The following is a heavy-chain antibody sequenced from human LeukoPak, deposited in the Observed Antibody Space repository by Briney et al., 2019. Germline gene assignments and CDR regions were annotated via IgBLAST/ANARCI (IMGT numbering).Heavy chain of an antibody. V-gene: IGHV3-15*01. J-gene: IGHJ4*02. CDR1: GFTVNSNY. D-gene: IGHD2-15*01. CDR3: TTETPEYCSGGSCYSDY. CDR2: IKSKTDGGTT. Sequence: GGSLTLSCAASGFTVNSNYMSWVRQAPGKGLEWVGRIKSKTDGGTTDYAAPVKGRFTISRDDSKNTLYLQMNSLKTEDTAVYYCTTETPEYCSGGSCYSDYWGQGTLVTVSS.